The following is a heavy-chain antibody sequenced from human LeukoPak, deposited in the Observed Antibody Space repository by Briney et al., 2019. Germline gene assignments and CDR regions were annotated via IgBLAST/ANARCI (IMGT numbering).Heavy chain of an antibody. J-gene: IGHJ4*02. V-gene: IGHV3-64*02. CDR3: TRDGGSFCDFDY. D-gene: IGHD1-26*01. Sequence: GGSLRLSCVASGFSFRNYAIHWVRQAPGKGLEYVSVINTDGRITYYADSVKGRFTISRDNSKSTVYLQMGSLRGEDMAVYYCTRDGGSFCDFDYWGQGALVTVSS. CDR1: GFSFRNYA. CDR2: INTDGRIT.